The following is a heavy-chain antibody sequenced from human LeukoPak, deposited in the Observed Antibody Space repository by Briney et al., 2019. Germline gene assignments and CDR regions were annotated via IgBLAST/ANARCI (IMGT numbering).Heavy chain of an antibody. CDR2: LRFDGSNQ. CDR3: ARALMIALYFDY. CDR1: GFTFSNYG. Sequence: GGALRLSCAAPGFTFSNYGMRRVREALGRRLGRVAFLRFDGSNQYYADSVRGRFTISRDNSKNTLYLQMNSLRAEDTAVYYCARALMIALYFDYWGQGTLVTVSS. J-gene: IGHJ4*02. D-gene: IGHD3-22*01. V-gene: IGHV3-30*02.